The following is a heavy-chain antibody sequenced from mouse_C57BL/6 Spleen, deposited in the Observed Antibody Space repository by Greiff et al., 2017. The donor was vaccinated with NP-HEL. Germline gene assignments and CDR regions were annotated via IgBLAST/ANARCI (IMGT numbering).Heavy chain of an antibody. V-gene: IGHV5-6*01. Sequence: EVKLQESGGDLVKPGGSLKLSCAASGFTFSSYGMSWVRQTPDKRLEWVATISSGGSYTYYPDSVKGRFTISRDNAKNTLYLQMSSLKSEDTAMYSCAPNYTPFFNYWGKATTPTVSS. CDR2: ISSGGSYT. CDR3: APNYTPFFNY. J-gene: IGHJ2*01. D-gene: IGHD2-12*01. CDR1: GFTFSSYG.